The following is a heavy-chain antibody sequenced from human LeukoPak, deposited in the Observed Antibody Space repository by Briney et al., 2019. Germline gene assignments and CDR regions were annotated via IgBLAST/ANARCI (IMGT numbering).Heavy chain of an antibody. CDR3: AKSDILTGYYTPNEVDY. D-gene: IGHD3-9*01. V-gene: IGHV3-23*01. J-gene: IGHJ4*02. CDR2: ISGSGGST. CDR1: GFTFSSNG. Sequence: GGSLRLSCAASGFTFSSNGMSWVRQAPGKGLEWVSAISGSGGSTYYADSVKGRFTISRDNSKNTLYLQMNSLRAEDTAVYYCAKSDILTGYYTPNEVDYWGQGTLVTVSS.